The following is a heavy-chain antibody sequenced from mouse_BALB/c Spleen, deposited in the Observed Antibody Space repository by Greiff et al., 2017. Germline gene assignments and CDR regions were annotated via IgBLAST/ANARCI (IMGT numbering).Heavy chain of an antibody. CDR2: ISSGGST. D-gene: IGHD1-2*01. Sequence: EVKLMESGGGLVKPGGSLKLSCAASGFTFSSYAMSWVRQTPEKRLEWVASISSGGSTYYPDSVKGRFTISRDNARNILYLQMSSLRSEDTAMYYCARGFHYYGYGFAYWGQGTLVTVSA. J-gene: IGHJ3*01. CDR1: GFTFSSYA. V-gene: IGHV5-6-5*01. CDR3: ARGFHYYGYGFAY.